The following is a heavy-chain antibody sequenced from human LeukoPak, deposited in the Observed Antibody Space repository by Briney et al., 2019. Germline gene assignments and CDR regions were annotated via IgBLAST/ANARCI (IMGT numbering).Heavy chain of an antibody. CDR2: IYYSGST. V-gene: IGHV4-59*01. CDR3: AREGSGSLFDY. J-gene: IGHJ4*02. CDR1: GGSISSYY. D-gene: IGHD3-22*01. Sequence: SETLSLTCTVSGGSISSYYWSWIRQPPGKGLEWIGYIYYSGSTNYNPSPKSRVTISVDTSKNQFSLKLSSVTAADTAVYYCAREGSGSLFDYWGQGTLVTVSS.